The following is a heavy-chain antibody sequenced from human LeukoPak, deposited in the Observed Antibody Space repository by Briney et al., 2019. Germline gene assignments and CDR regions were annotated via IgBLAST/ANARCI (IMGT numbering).Heavy chain of an antibody. V-gene: IGHV4-59*05. CDR3: ARQVVAVAGTGYFDY. J-gene: IGHJ4*02. CDR1: DGSSISSS. Sequence: SETLSLTCTVSDGSSISSSWNWIRQPPGKGLEWIGSIYYSGSTYYNASLKSRGTISVDTSKNQFSLKLNSVTAADTAVYFCARQVVAVAGTGYFDYWGQGTLVTVSS. D-gene: IGHD6-19*01. CDR2: IYYSGST.